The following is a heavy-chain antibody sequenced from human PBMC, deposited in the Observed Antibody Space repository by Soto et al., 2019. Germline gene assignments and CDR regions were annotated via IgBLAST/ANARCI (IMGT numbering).Heavy chain of an antibody. D-gene: IGHD3-22*01. CDR3: AHSLIGYYYDSSGSNWFDP. CDR2: IYWDDDK. V-gene: IGHV2-5*02. J-gene: IGHJ5*02. Sequence: QITLKESGPTLVKPTQTLTLTCTFSGFSLSTSGVGVGWIRQPPGKALEWLALIYWDDDKRYSPSLKSRLTTTTDTTKNKVVLTMTNMDPVDTATYYCAHSLIGYYYDSSGSNWFDPWGQGTLVTVSS. CDR1: GFSLSTSGVG.